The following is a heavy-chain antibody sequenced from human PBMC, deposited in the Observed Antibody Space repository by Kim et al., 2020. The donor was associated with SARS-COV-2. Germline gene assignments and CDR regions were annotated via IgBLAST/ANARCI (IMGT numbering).Heavy chain of an antibody. V-gene: IGHV4-34*01. CDR3: ARRRTYYFDY. Sequence: SETLSLTCAVYGGSFSGYYWSWIRQPPGKGLEWIGEINHSGSTNYNPSLKSRVTISVDTSKNQFSLKLSSVTAADTAVYYCARRRTYYFDYWGQGTLVT. CDR1: GGSFSGYY. CDR2: INHSGST. J-gene: IGHJ4*02.